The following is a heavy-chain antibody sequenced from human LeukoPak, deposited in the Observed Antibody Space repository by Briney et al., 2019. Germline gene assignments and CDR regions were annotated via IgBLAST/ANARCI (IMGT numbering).Heavy chain of an antibody. CDR2: INADSGNT. D-gene: IGHD6-19*01. CDR1: GYTFTEYA. V-gene: IGHV1-3*01. Sequence: ASVKVSCKASGYTFTEYAMHWVRLAPGHGLEWMGWINADSGNTESSQRFQGRLSITWDTSATTAYMELGSLTSEDTAVYYCARGGPNRSGWTLDYWGPGTLVTVSS. J-gene: IGHJ4*02. CDR3: ARGGPNRSGWTLDY.